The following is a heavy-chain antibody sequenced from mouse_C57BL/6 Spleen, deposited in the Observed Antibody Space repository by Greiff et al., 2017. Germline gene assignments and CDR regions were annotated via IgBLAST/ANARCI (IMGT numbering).Heavy chain of an antibody. CDR2: IYPGDGDT. Sequence: VQLQQSGPELVKPGASVKISCKASGYAFSSSWMNWVKQRPGKGLEWIGRIYPGDGDTNYNGKFKGKDTLTADKSSSTAYMQLSSLTAEDSAVYFCARGYCDVWGTGTTVAVSS. CDR1: GYAFSSSW. V-gene: IGHV1-82*01. CDR3: ARGYCDV. J-gene: IGHJ1*03.